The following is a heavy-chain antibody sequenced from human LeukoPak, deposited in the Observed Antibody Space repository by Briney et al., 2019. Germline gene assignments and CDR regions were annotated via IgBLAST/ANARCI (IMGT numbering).Heavy chain of an antibody. CDR1: GGTFSSYA. Sequence: ASVNVSCKASGGTFSSYAISGVRQAPGQGLEWMGGIIPIFGTANYAQKFQGRVTITADKSTSTAYMELSSVTAEDTAVYYCARDGGLGARQNQAFDIWGQGTMVTVSS. J-gene: IGHJ3*02. CDR3: ARDGGLGARQNQAFDI. D-gene: IGHD1-26*01. CDR2: IIPIFGTA. V-gene: IGHV1-69*06.